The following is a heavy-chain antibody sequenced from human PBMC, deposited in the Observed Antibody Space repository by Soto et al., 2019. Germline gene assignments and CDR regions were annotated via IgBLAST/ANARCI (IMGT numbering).Heavy chain of an antibody. CDR1: GGSMNIYY. D-gene: IGHD3-22*01. V-gene: IGHV4-30-4*08. Sequence: SETLSITCTVSGGSMNIYYWTWIRQPPGKGLEWIGYIYYSGSTYYNPSLKSRVTISVDTSKNQFSLKLSSVTAADTAVYYCARGNDSSGYYSRVSWFDPWGQGTLVTVSS. CDR3: ARGNDSSGYYSRVSWFDP. J-gene: IGHJ5*02. CDR2: IYYSGST.